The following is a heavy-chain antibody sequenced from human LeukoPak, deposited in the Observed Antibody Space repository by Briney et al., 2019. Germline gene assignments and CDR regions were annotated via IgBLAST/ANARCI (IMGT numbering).Heavy chain of an antibody. CDR2: INPNSGGT. Sequence: ASVKVSCKASGYTFTGYYMHWVRQAPGQGLEWMGWINPNSGGTNYAQKFQGRVTMTRDTSISTAYMELSRLRSDDTAVYYCARGGPLWFGELYLLFDYWGQGTLVTVSS. CDR3: ARGGPLWFGELYLLFDY. CDR1: GYTFTGYY. D-gene: IGHD3-10*01. J-gene: IGHJ4*02. V-gene: IGHV1-2*02.